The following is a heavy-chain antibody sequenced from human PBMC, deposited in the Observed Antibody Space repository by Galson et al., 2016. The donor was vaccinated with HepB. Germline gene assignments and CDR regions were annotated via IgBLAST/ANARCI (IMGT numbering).Heavy chain of an antibody. J-gene: IGHJ4*02. CDR1: ADSFTSYW. CDR3: ASADYYDNSGDFDY. Sequence: QSGAEVKKPGESLKISCKGSADSFTSYWIAWVRQMPGKGLEWMGMIYPGDSDTRYSPSFQGQVTISADKSISTAYLQWRTLKASDTAIYYCASADYYDNSGDFDYWGQGTLVTVSS. V-gene: IGHV5-51*01. CDR2: IYPGDSDT. D-gene: IGHD3-22*01.